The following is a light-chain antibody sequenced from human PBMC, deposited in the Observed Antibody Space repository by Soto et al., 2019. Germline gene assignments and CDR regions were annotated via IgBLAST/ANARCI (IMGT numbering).Light chain of an antibody. J-gene: IGKJ5*01. V-gene: IGKV1-33*01. CDR2: DAS. CDR1: QDISNY. CDR3: QQYDNLIT. Sequence: DLKRAESPSSLSAAVGDSVTINCQASQDISNYLNWYQQKPGKAPKLLIYDASNLETGVPSRFSGSGSGTDFTFTISSLQPEDIATYYGQQYDNLITFGQGTRLEIK.